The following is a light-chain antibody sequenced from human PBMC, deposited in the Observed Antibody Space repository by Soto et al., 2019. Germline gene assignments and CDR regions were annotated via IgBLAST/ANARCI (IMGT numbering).Light chain of an antibody. CDR3: QQYYTTPPYT. J-gene: IGKJ2*01. CDR1: QSVIYSSNNKNY. Sequence: DIVMTQSPDSLAVFLGERATINCKSSQSVIYSSNNKNYLAWYQHKAGQPPKLLIYWASTRESGVPDRFSGSGSGTDFTLTISSLQAEDVAVYYCQQYYTTPPYTFGQGTKLEIK. CDR2: WAS. V-gene: IGKV4-1*01.